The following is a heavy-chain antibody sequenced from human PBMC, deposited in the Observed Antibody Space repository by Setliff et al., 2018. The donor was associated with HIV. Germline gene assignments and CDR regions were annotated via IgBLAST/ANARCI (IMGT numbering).Heavy chain of an antibody. CDR2: IKSKTDGGTT. CDR1: GFTFSNAW. D-gene: IGHD2-15*01. CDR3: ARGDCSGGKCYYVPDYFDY. J-gene: IGHJ4*02. V-gene: IGHV3-15*01. Sequence: GGSLRLSCAASGFTFSNAWMSWVRQAPGKGLEWVGRIKSKTDGGTTDYADSVKGRFIISRDSAQNSLYLQMNSLRAEDSAVYYCARGDCSGGKCYYVPDYFDYWGQGALVTVS.